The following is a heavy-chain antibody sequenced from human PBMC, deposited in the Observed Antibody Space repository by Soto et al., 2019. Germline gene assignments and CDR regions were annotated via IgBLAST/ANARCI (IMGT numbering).Heavy chain of an antibody. V-gene: IGHV4-59*01. CDR2: IYYSGNS. CDR1: GGSISSYY. Sequence: SETLSLTCTVSGGSISSYYWSWIRQPPGKGLEWIGYIYYSGNSNYNPSLKSRVTISVDTSKNQFSLKLSSVTAADTAMYYCARDIEDGYNLGWFDPWGQGNLVTVSS. D-gene: IGHD5-12*01. J-gene: IGHJ5*02. CDR3: ARDIEDGYNLGWFDP.